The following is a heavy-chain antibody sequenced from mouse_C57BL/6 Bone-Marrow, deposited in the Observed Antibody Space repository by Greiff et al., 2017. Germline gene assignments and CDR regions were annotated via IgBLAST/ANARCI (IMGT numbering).Heavy chain of an antibody. CDR3: ARSDYDETWFAY. CDR1: GYAFTNYL. D-gene: IGHD2-4*01. V-gene: IGHV1-54*01. Sequence: QVQLQQSGAELVRPGTSVKVSCKASGYAFTNYLIEWVKQRPGQGLEWIGVINPGSGGTNYNEKFKGKATLTVDKSSSTAYMQLSSLTSEDSAVYFCARSDYDETWFAYWGQGTLVTVSA. J-gene: IGHJ3*01. CDR2: INPGSGGT.